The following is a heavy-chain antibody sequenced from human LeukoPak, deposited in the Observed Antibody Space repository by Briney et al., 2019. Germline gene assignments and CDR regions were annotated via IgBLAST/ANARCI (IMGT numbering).Heavy chain of an antibody. CDR1: GYTFTSYD. CDR2: MNPNSGNT. CDR3: ARGLRYCSSTSCYQGDFFDY. V-gene: IGHV1-8*03. D-gene: IGHD2-2*01. J-gene: IGHJ4*02. Sequence: ASVKVSCKASGYTFTSYDINWVRQATGQGLEWMGWMNPNSGNTGYAQKFQGRVTITRNTSISTAYMELSSLRSEDTAVYYCARGLRYCSSTSCYQGDFFDYWGQGTLVTVSS.